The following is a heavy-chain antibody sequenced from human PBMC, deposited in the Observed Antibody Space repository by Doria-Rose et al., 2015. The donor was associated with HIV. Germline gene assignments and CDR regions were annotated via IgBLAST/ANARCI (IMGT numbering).Heavy chain of an antibody. CDR3: ARIKSSRWYHKYYFDF. V-gene: IGHV2-26*01. Sequence: VTLKESGPVLVKPTETLTLTCTVSGGSLSSPGMGVSWIRQPPGKALEWLANIFSDDERSYKTSLKSRLTISRCTSKSQVVLTMTDMDPVDTATYYCARIKSSRWYHKYYFDFWGQGTLVIVSA. CDR2: IFSDDER. J-gene: IGHJ4*02. D-gene: IGHD6-13*01. CDR1: GGSLSSPGMG.